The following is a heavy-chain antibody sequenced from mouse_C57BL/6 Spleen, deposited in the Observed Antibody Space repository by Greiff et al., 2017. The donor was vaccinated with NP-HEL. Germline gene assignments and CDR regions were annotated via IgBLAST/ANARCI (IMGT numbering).Heavy chain of an antibody. CDR1: GYTFTDYY. CDR2: INPNNGGT. Sequence: EVQLQQSGPELVKPGASVKISCKASGYTFTDYYMNWVKQSHGKSLEWIGDINPNNGGTSYNQKFKGKATLTVDKSSSPAYMELRSLTSEDSAVYYCASLPEAWFAYWGQGTLVTVSA. V-gene: IGHV1-26*01. CDR3: ASLPEAWFAY. J-gene: IGHJ3*01.